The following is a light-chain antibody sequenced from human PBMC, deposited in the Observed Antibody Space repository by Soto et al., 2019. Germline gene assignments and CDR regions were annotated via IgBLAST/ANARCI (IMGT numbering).Light chain of an antibody. J-gene: IGLJ2*01. CDR2: DVT. Sequence: QSALTQPPSASGSPGQSVTISCTGTSRDVGNYNYVSWYQQHPGKAPKLMIYDVTKRTSGVTDRFSGAKSGNTASLTVSGLQADDEAEYYCTSYAAGKNVVFGGGTKVTVL. CDR1: SRDVGNYNY. V-gene: IGLV2-8*01. CDR3: TSYAAGKNVV.